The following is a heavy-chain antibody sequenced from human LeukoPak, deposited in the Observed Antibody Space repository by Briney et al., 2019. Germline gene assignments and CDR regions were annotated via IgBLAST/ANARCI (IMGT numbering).Heavy chain of an antibody. CDR3: ARDIVVVPAAVLYYFDY. D-gene: IGHD2-2*01. CDR1: GYTFTSYY. V-gene: IGHV1-46*01. CDR2: INPSGGST. J-gene: IGHJ4*02. Sequence: ASVKVSYKASGYTFTSYYMHWVRQAPGQGLEWMGIINPSGGSTSYAQKFQGRVTMTRDTSTSTVYMELSSLRSEDTAVYYCARDIVVVPAAVLYYFDYWGQGTLVTVSS.